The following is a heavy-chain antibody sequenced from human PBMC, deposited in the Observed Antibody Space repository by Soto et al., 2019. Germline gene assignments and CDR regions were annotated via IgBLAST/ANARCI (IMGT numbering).Heavy chain of an antibody. J-gene: IGHJ3*02. CDR3: ATRVYYYGSGSYFTDAFDI. CDR2: IIPIFGTA. D-gene: IGHD3-10*01. V-gene: IGHV1-69*12. CDR1: GGTFSSYA. Sequence: QVQLVQSGAAVKKPGSSVKVSCKASGGTFSSYAISWVRQAPGQGLEWMGGIIPIFGTANYAQKFQGRVTITADESTSTAYMELSSLRSEDTAVYYCATRVYYYGSGSYFTDAFDIWGQGTMVTVSS.